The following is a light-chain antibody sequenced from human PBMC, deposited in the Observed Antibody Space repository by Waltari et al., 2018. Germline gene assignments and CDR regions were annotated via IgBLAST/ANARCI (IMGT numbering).Light chain of an antibody. CDR3: QRYNSAPWT. J-gene: IGKJ1*01. CDR1: QGIRND. V-gene: IGKV1-6*01. Sequence: AIQMTQSPSSLSASVGDRVTITCRASQGIRNDVGWYHQRPGRAPILLIYEGSTLQSGVPSRFSGSGSGTGFTLTISSLQPEDVATYYCQRYNSAPWTFGQGTKV. CDR2: EGS.